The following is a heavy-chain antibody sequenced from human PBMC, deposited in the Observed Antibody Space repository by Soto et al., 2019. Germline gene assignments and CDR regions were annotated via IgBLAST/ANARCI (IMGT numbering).Heavy chain of an antibody. V-gene: IGHV4-59*01. Sequence: QVQLQESGPGLVKPSETLSLTCTVSGGSISSYYWSWIRQPPGKGLERIGYIYYSGSTNYNPSLKSRVTISVDTSKNQFSLKLSSVTAADTAVYYCASASYCSGGSCYFDYWGQGTLVTVSS. D-gene: IGHD2-15*01. CDR1: GGSISSYY. CDR2: IYYSGST. CDR3: ASASYCSGGSCYFDY. J-gene: IGHJ4*02.